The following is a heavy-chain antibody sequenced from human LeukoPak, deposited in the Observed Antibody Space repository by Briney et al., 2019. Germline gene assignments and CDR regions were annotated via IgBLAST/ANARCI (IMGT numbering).Heavy chain of an antibody. D-gene: IGHD3-10*01. J-gene: IGHJ4*02. V-gene: IGHV4-61*02. CDR1: GGSISSGSYY. Sequence: SETLSLTXTVSGGSISSGSYYWSCILQPAGKGLEWIGRIYTSGSTNYNPSLKSRVTISVDTSKNQFSLKLSSVTAADTAVYYCARDTWFGESGLDYWGQGTLVTVSS. CDR2: IYTSGST. CDR3: ARDTWFGESGLDY.